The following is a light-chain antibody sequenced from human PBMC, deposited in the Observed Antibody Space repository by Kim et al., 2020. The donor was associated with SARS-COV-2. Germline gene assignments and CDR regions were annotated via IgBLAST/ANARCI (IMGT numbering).Light chain of an antibody. CDR2: GAS. Sequence: ETVMTQSPPTLSVSSGERATLSCRASRSVDINLAWYQQKPGQPPRLLVFGASNRASGIPARFSGSGSGSGTEFTLTISSLQSEDFAVYYCQQYTDWPWTFGQGTKVDIK. CDR1: RSVDIN. V-gene: IGKV3-15*01. J-gene: IGKJ1*01. CDR3: QQYTDWPWT.